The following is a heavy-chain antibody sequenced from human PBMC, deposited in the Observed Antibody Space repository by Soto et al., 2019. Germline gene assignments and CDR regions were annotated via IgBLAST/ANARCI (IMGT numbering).Heavy chain of an antibody. V-gene: IGHV4-34*01. CDR2: INHSGST. CDR3: ARGGGKRTAY. Sequence: QVQLQQWGAGLLKPSETLSLTCAVYGGSFSGYYWSWIRQPPGKGLEWIGEINHSGSTNYNPSLKSRVTISVDTSKNQFSLKLSSVTAADTAVYYCARGGGKRTAYWGQGTLVTVSS. J-gene: IGHJ4*02. CDR1: GGSFSGYY. D-gene: IGHD1-1*01.